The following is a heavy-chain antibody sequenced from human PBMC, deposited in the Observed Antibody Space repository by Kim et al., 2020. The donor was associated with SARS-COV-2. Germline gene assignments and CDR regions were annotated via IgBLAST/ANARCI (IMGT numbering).Heavy chain of an antibody. V-gene: IGHV3-30*02. CDR3: ANFES. CDR1: GFTFSVYG. J-gene: IGHJ4*02. Sequence: GGSLRLSCAASGFTFSVYGMHWVRQAPGKGLEWVAVIKSDGSNKYYADSVMGRFTISRDNSKNMLFLQMNSRGAEDTAVYYWANFESWGQGTLVTVCS. CDR2: IKSDGSNK.